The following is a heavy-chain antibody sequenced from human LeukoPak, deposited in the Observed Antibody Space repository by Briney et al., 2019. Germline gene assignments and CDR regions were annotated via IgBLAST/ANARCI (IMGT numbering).Heavy chain of an antibody. J-gene: IGHJ5*02. CDR3: ARGRDGAGWFDP. CDR1: GGSFSGYY. V-gene: IGHV4-34*01. D-gene: IGHD1-26*01. Sequence: SETLSLTCAVYGGSFSGYYWSWIRHPPGKGLELIGEINHSGSTNYNPSLKIRVTISVDTSKNQFSLKLSSVTAADTAVYYCARGRDGAGWFDPWGQGTLVTVSS. CDR2: INHSGST.